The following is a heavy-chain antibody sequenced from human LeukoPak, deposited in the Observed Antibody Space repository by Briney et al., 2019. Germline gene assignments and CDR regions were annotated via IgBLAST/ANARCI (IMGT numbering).Heavy chain of an antibody. Sequence: SETLSLTCAVYGGSFSGYYWSWIRQPPGKGLEWIGEINHSGSTNYNPSLKSRVTISVDTSKNQFSLKPSSVTAADTAVYYCARISSSRSKHRPDVWGKGTTVTVSS. V-gene: IGHV4-34*01. CDR3: ARISSSRSKHRPDV. CDR2: INHSGST. CDR1: GGSFSGYY. D-gene: IGHD6-13*01. J-gene: IGHJ6*04.